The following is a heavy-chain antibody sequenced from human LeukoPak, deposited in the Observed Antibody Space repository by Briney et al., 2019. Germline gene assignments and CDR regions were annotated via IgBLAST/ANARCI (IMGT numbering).Heavy chain of an antibody. Sequence: GGSLRLSCAASGFTFSSYAMTWVRQAPGKGLEWVSGISGSDGNTYYADSVKGRFTISRDKSMNTLYLQMNSLRAEDTAIYYCAKVMSGSYWTYFDYWGQGTLVTVSS. CDR3: AKVMSGSYWTYFDY. CDR1: GFTFSSYA. V-gene: IGHV3-23*01. D-gene: IGHD1-26*01. CDR2: ISGSDGNT. J-gene: IGHJ4*02.